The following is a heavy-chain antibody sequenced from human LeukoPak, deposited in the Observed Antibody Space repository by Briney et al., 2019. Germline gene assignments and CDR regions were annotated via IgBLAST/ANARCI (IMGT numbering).Heavy chain of an antibody. CDR3: ARDESTGHVSL. V-gene: IGHV3-21*01. CDR1: GFTFNTYS. D-gene: IGHD2-8*02. Sequence: KPGGSLRLSCAASGFTFNTYSMIWVRQAPGKGLEWVSYTTSTSSYMYYADSVKGRFTISRDNAKNSLYLQMNSLRAEDTAVYYCARDESTGHVSLWGQGTLVIVSS. CDR2: TTSTSSYM. J-gene: IGHJ4*02.